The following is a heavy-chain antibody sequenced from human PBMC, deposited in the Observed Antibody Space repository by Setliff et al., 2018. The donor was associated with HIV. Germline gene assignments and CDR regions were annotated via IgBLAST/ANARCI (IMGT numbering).Heavy chain of an antibody. CDR2: IYYSGST. Sequence: SETLSLTCTVSGGSISSSSYYWGWIRQPPGKGLEWIGSIYYSGSTYYDPSLKSRVTISVDTSKNQFSLKLSSVTAADTAVCYCARRYSYYMDVWGKGTTVTVSS. CDR1: GGSISSSSYY. J-gene: IGHJ6*03. V-gene: IGHV4-39*01. CDR3: ARRYSYYMDV.